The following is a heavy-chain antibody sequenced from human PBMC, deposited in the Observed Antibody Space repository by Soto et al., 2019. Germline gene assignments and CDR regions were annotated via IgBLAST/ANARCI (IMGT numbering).Heavy chain of an antibody. J-gene: IGHJ4*02. CDR1: GGSISSGDYY. CDR3: ARSRNSDYVPQY. Sequence: SETLSLTCTVSGGSISSGDYYWSWIRQPPGKGLEWIGYIYYIGTTYYNPSLKNRVTISVDTSKNQFSLKLSSVTSADTAVYYCARSRNSDYVPQYWGQGTLVTVSS. D-gene: IGHD4-4*01. V-gene: IGHV4-30-4*01. CDR2: IYYIGTT.